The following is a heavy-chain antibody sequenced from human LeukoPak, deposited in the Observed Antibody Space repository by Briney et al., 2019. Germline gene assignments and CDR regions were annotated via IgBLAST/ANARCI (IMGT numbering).Heavy chain of an antibody. Sequence: GASVKVSCKASGGTFSSYGISWVRQAPGQGLEWMGGIIPFFGRADYAQKFQGRVTTTADKSTSTAYMDLTSLKSEDTAVYYCARDNNDYVWGSYRYGFDPWGQGTLVTVSS. J-gene: IGHJ5*02. CDR3: ARDNNDYVWGSYRYGFDP. CDR1: GGTFSSYG. D-gene: IGHD3-16*02. CDR2: IIPFFGRA. V-gene: IGHV1-69*06.